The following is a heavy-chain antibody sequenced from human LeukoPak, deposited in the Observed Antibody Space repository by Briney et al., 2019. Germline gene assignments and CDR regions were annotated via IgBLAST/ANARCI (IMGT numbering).Heavy chain of an antibody. Sequence: SETLSLTCAVSGGSISSSNWWSWVRQPPGKGLEWIGEIYHSGSTNYNPSLKSRVTISVDTSKNQFSLKLSSVTAADTAVYYCARIAVAGSGVDYWGQGTLVTVSS. CDR3: ARIAVAGSGVDY. J-gene: IGHJ4*02. V-gene: IGHV4-4*02. D-gene: IGHD6-19*01. CDR2: IYHSGST. CDR1: GGSISSSNW.